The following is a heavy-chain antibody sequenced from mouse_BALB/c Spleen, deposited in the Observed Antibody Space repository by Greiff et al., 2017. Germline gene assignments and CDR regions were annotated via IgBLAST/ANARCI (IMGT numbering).Heavy chain of an antibody. D-gene: IGHD1-1*01. Sequence: EVKLQESGAELVRSGASVKLSCTASGFNIKDYYMHWVKQRPEQGLEWIGWIDPENGDTEYAPKFQGKATMTADTSSNTAYLQLSSLTSEDTAVYYCNAGDYYYGSKSYAMDYWGQGTSVTVSS. CDR3: NAGDYYYGSKSYAMDY. V-gene: IGHV14-4*02. J-gene: IGHJ4*01. CDR2: IDPENGDT. CDR1: GFNIKDYY.